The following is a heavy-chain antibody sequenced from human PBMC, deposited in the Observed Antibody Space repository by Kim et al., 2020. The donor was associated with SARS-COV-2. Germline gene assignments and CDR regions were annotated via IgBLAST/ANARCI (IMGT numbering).Heavy chain of an antibody. CDR3: ARQRKMAVAGTFDI. CDR2: IYYSGST. J-gene: IGHJ3*02. D-gene: IGHD6-19*01. V-gene: IGHV4-39*01. CDR1: GGSISSSSYH. Sequence: SETLSLTCTVSGGSISSSSYHWGWIRQPPGKGLEWIGSIYYSGSTYYNPSLKSRVTISVDTSKNQFSLKLSSVTAADTAVYYCARQRKMAVAGTFDIWGQGTMVTVSS.